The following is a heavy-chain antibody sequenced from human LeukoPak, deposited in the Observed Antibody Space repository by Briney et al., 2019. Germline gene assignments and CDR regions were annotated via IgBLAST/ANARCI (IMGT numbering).Heavy chain of an antibody. J-gene: IGHJ4*02. Sequence: SETLSLTCSVSGGSNTSYYWSWIRQPPGKGLEWIGYIYHSGTTNYNPSLKSRVTISADTSKNQLSLKLSSVTAADTAVYYCASADRDSSSCYYFDYWGQGTLVTVSS. CDR2: IYHSGTT. V-gene: IGHV4-59*01. CDR1: GGSNTSYY. D-gene: IGHD6-13*01. CDR3: ASADRDSSSCYYFDY.